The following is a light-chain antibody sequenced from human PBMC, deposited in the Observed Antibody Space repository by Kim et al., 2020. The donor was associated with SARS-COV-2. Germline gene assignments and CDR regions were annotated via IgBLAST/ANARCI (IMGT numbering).Light chain of an antibody. CDR1: SSNIGNNY. CDR2: DNN. J-gene: IGLJ3*02. V-gene: IGLV1-51*01. CDR3: GTWDSSLSPWV. Sequence: QSVLTQPPSVSAAPGQKVTISCSGSSSNIGNNYVSWYQQLPGTAPKLLIYDNNKRPSGIPDRFSGSKSGTSATLGITGLQTGDEADYYCGTWDSSLSPWVVGGGTQLTVL.